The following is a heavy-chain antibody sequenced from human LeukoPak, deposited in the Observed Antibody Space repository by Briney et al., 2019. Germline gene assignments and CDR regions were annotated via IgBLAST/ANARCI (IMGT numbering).Heavy chain of an antibody. CDR3: TTGLGGG. CDR1: GFTFSNAW. CDR2: IRSETDGGTT. Sequence: GGSLRLSCAASGFTFSNAWMSWVRQAPGKGLEWVGHIRSETDGGTTDYAAPVKGRFTISREDSKNTLYLQMNSLKTEDTAVYYCTTGLGGGWGQGTLVTVSS. V-gene: IGHV3-15*01. D-gene: IGHD3-16*01. J-gene: IGHJ4*02.